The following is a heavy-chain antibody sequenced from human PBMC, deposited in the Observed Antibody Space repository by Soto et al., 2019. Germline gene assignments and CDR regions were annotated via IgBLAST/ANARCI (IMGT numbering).Heavy chain of an antibody. CDR3: AGGYCSGGSCYSGYFDY. CDR1: GGSISSYY. Sequence: SETLSLTCTVSGGSISSYYWSWIRQPPGKGLEWIGYIYYSGSTNYNPSLKSRVTISVDTSKNQFSLKLSSVTAADTAVYYCAGGYCSGGSCYSGYFDYWGQGTLVTVSS. V-gene: IGHV4-59*01. J-gene: IGHJ4*02. CDR2: IYYSGST. D-gene: IGHD2-15*01.